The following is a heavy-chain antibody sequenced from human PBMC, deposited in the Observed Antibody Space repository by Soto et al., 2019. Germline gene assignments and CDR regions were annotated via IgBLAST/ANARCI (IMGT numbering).Heavy chain of an antibody. V-gene: IGHV1-3*01. J-gene: IGHJ4*02. Sequence: ASVKVSCKASGYTFTSYAMHWVRQAPGQRLEWMGWINAGNGNTKYSQKFQGRVTITRDTSASTAYMELSSLRSEDTAVYYCARDVTGTTSTPFDYWGQGTLVTVSS. D-gene: IGHD1-1*01. CDR3: ARDVTGTTSTPFDY. CDR2: INAGNGNT. CDR1: GYTFTSYA.